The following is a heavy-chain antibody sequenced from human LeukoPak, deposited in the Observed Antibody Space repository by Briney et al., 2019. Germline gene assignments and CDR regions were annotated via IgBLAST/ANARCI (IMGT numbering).Heavy chain of an antibody. D-gene: IGHD4-23*01. Sequence: ASVKVSCKASGYAFTSYYMHWVRHAPGQGLEWMGIINPSVGSTNYAQKFQGRVTMTRDMSTSTVYMELSSLRSEDTAVYYCARVVDGGSQWFDPWGQGTLVTVSS. V-gene: IGHV1-46*01. CDR3: ARVVDGGSQWFDP. J-gene: IGHJ5*02. CDR2: INPSVGST. CDR1: GYAFTSYY.